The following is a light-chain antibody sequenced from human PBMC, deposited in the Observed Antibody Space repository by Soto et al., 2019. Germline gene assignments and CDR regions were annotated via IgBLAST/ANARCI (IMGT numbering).Light chain of an antibody. CDR1: QSIGSN. J-gene: IGKJ1*01. CDR2: ASS. CDR3: QKYNKWPPWT. Sequence: EIVMQKSPATLSVSPAERSPLSCRASQSIGSNLAWYQQKPGQAPRLVIYASSIRASDFPARFSGSGSGTEFTLTIRGLQSDDFAVYFCQKYNKWPPWTVGNGTKVDIK. V-gene: IGKV3-15*01.